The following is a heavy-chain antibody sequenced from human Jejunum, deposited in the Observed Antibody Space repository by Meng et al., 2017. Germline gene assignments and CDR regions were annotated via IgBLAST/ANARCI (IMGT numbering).Heavy chain of an antibody. V-gene: IGHV1-18*01. D-gene: IGHD4-23*01. CDR1: GFSFKIDA. CDR3: ARGTGPVAY. Sequence: VQRVQSGPEVKSPGASVKVSCKGAGFSFKIDAITWVRVAPGQGLEWMGYISADNGNTQYAQKFQGRVSMTSDTSTNTAYMELSSLTSDDTAVYYCARGTGPVAYWGQGTRVTVSS. CDR2: ISADNGNT. J-gene: IGHJ4*02.